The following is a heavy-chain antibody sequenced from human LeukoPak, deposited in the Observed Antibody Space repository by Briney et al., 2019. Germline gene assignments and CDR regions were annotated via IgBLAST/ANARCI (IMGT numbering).Heavy chain of an antibody. D-gene: IGHD5-18*01. CDR3: AKDQGYSYYYYYMDV. Sequence: GGSLRLPCAASGFTFSSYAMSWVRQAPGKGLEWVSAISGSGGSTYYADSVKGRFTISRDNSKNTLYLQMNSLRAEDTAVYYCAKDQGYSYYYYYMDVWGKGTTVTVSS. J-gene: IGHJ6*03. CDR1: GFTFSSYA. CDR2: ISGSGGST. V-gene: IGHV3-23*01.